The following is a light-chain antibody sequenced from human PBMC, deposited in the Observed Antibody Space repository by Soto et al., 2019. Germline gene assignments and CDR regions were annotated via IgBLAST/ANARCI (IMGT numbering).Light chain of an antibody. CDR3: SSYAGSNNLV. Sequence: QSVLTQPPSASGSPGQSVSISCTGISIDVGGYNYVSWYQQHPGKAPKLVIYEVTKRPSGVPDRFSGSKSGNTASLTVSGLQAEDEADYYCSSYAGSNNLVFGGGTKLTVL. V-gene: IGLV2-8*01. CDR1: SIDVGGYNY. CDR2: EVT. J-gene: IGLJ2*01.